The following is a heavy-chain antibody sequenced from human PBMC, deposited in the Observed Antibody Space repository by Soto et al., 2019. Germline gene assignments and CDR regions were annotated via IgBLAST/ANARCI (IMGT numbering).Heavy chain of an antibody. V-gene: IGHV3-30-3*01. CDR1: GFTFSSYA. J-gene: IGHJ4*02. Sequence: QVQLVESGGGVVQPGRSLRLSCAASGFTFSSYAMHWVRQAPGKGLEWVAVISYDGSNKYYADSVKSRFTISRDNSKTLYLQMNSLRAEDTAVYYCVRDKSPYSSGWHNRHFDYWGQGTLVTVSP. CDR3: VRDKSPYSSGWHNRHFDY. D-gene: IGHD6-19*01. CDR2: ISYDGSNK.